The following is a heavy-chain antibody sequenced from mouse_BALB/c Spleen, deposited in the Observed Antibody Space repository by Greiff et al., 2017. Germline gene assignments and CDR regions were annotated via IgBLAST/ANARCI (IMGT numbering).Heavy chain of an antibody. J-gene: IGHJ2*01. CDR3: KGEYGNYVDY. V-gene: IGHV14-4*02. Sequence: EVQLQQSGAELVRSGASVKLSCTASGFNIKDYYMHWVKQRPEQGLEWIGWIDPENGDTEYAPKFQGKATMTADTSSNTAYLQLSSLTSEDTAVYYSKGEYGNYVDYRGEGTTLTVSS. CDR2: IDPENGDT. D-gene: IGHD2-1*01. CDR1: GFNIKDYY.